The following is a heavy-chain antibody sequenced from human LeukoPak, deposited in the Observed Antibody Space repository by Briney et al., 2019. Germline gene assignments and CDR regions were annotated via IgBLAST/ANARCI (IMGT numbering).Heavy chain of an antibody. CDR1: GYTLTELS. J-gene: IGHJ3*02. CDR2: FDPEDGET. V-gene: IGHV1-24*01. D-gene: IGHD3-10*01. CDR3: ASLGSGAFDI. Sequence: ASVKVSCTASGYTLTELSMHWVRQAPGKGHAWMGGFDPEDGETIYAQKFQGRVTMTEDTSTDTAYMELSSLRSEDTAVYYCASLGSGAFDIWGQGTMVTVSS.